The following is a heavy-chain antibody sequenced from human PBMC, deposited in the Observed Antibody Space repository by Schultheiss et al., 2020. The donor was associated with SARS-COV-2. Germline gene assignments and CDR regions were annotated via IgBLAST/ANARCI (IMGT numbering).Heavy chain of an antibody. V-gene: IGHV3-23*01. D-gene: IGHD2-15*01. CDR1: GFTFSSYA. Sequence: GGSLRLSCAASGFTFSSYAMSWVRQAPGKGLEWVSAISSNGGSTYFADSVKGRFTISRDNAKNTLYLQMNSLRAEDTALYYCAKGTEVGGINYYYYGMDVWGQGTTVTVSS. CDR2: ISSNGGST. CDR3: AKGTEVGGINYYYYGMDV. J-gene: IGHJ6*02.